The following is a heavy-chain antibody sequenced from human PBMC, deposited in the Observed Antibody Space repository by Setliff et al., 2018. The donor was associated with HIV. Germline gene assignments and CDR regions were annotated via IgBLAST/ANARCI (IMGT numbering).Heavy chain of an antibody. CDR2: IYHSGNT. D-gene: IGHD3-10*01. CDR3: ARDRGSGSSLDY. Sequence: SETLSLTCTVSGGSISSGGYYWSWIRQRPGKGLEWIGYIYHSGNTFYNPSLKSRVSISVDTSKNRFSLKLASVTAADTAFYYCARDRGSGSSLDYWGQGTLVTVSS. J-gene: IGHJ4*02. V-gene: IGHV4-31*03. CDR1: GGSISSGGYY.